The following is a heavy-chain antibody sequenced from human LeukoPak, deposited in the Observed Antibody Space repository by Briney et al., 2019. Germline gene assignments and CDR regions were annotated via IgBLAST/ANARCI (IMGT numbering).Heavy chain of an antibody. Sequence: ASVKVSCKASGYTFTSYGINWVRQAPGQGLEWMGWISGYNGNTNYAQKFQGRVTTTTDTSTSTAYMELRSLRSDDTAVYYCARSDCSSTICYQDYWGQGTLVTVSS. V-gene: IGHV1-18*01. D-gene: IGHD2-2*01. CDR3: ARSDCSSTICYQDY. J-gene: IGHJ4*02. CDR1: GYTFTSYG. CDR2: ISGYNGNT.